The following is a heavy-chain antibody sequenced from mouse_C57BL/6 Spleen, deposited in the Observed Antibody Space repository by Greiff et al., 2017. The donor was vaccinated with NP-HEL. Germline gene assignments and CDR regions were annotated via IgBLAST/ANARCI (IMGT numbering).Heavy chain of an antibody. CDR3: AREDDYDVKGYFDV. Sequence: EVQLVESGPGMVKPSQSLSLTCTVTGYSITSGYDWHWIRHFPGNKLEWMGYISYSGSTNYNPSLKSRISITHDTSKNHFFLKLNSVTTEDTATYYCAREDDYDVKGYFDVWGTGTTVTVSS. CDR1: GYSITSGYD. J-gene: IGHJ1*03. CDR2: ISYSGST. V-gene: IGHV3-1*01. D-gene: IGHD2-4*01.